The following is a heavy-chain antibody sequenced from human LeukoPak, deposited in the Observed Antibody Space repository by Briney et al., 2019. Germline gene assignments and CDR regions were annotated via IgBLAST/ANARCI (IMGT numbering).Heavy chain of an antibody. Sequence: SETLSLTCSVSGGSISGHYWNWLRQPPGKGLEWIGYIHSSGSTDYNPSLRSRVTLSVDTPKNQVSLKLTSVTAADTAVYYCARPTATPAGSYYYHYLHVWGKGTTVTVSS. V-gene: IGHV4-4*09. D-gene: IGHD6-19*01. J-gene: IGHJ6*03. CDR3: ARPTATPAGSYYYHYLHV. CDR2: IHSSGST. CDR1: GGSISGHY.